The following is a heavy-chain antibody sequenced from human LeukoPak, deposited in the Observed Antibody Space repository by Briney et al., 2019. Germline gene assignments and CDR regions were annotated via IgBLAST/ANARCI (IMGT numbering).Heavy chain of an antibody. Sequence: GASVKVSCKASGYTFTSYGISWVRQAPGQGLEWMGWISAYNGNTNYAQKLQGRVTMTTDTSTSTAYMELRSLRSDDTAVYYCARVVVVPAALCNWFDPWGQGTLVTVSS. CDR1: GYTFTSYG. CDR3: ARVVVVPAALCNWFDP. CDR2: ISAYNGNT. V-gene: IGHV1-18*01. J-gene: IGHJ5*02. D-gene: IGHD2-2*01.